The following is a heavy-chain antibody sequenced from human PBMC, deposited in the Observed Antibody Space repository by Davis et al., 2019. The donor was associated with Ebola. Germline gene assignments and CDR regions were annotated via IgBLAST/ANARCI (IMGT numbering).Heavy chain of an antibody. CDR3: ARLGEYCSGGSCYSGLDY. CDR1: GCSISSYY. J-gene: IGHJ4*02. Sequence: SETLSLTCTVSGCSISSYYWSWIRQPPGKGLAWIGYIYYSGSTNYNPSLKSRVTISVDTSKNQFSLKLSSVTAADTAVYYCARLGEYCSGGSCYSGLDYWGQGTLVTVSS. D-gene: IGHD2-15*01. V-gene: IGHV4-59*08. CDR2: IYYSGST.